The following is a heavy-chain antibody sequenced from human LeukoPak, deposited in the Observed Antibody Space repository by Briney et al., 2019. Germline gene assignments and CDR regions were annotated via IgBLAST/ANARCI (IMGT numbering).Heavy chain of an antibody. J-gene: IGHJ3*02. CDR1: GYTLTELS. CDR2: FDPEDGET. V-gene: IGHV1-24*01. CDR3: ATEKFYSGSYRGGDAFDI. D-gene: IGHD1-26*01. Sequence: ASVKVSCKVSGYTLTELSMHWLRQAPGKGLEWMGGFDPEDGETIYAQKFQGRVTMTEDTSTDTAYMELSSLRSEDTAVYYCATEKFYSGSYRGGDAFDIWGQGTMVTVSS.